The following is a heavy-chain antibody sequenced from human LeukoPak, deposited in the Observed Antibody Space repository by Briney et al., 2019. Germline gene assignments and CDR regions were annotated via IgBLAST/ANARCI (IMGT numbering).Heavy chain of an antibody. Sequence: PGGALRLSCSVSGITLINYCMIWVRQPPGKGGEWVAGIINGGGSTNYADSVKGRFTTSRDNPKNTLYLQMNSLRAEDTAVYFCAKRGVVIRVILVGFHKQAYYFDSWGQGALVTVSS. CDR1: GITLINYC. J-gene: IGHJ4*02. CDR3: AKRGVVIRVILVGFHKQAYYFDS. D-gene: IGHD3-22*01. V-gene: IGHV3-23*01. CDR2: IINGGGST.